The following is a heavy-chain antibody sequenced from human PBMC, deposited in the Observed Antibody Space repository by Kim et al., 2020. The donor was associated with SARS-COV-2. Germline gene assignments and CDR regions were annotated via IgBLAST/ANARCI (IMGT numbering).Heavy chain of an antibody. D-gene: IGHD3-10*01. CDR3: ARDLYGSGIIDYYYYMDV. V-gene: IGHV1-2*02. CDR2: INPNSGGT. CDR1: GYTFTGYY. Sequence: ASVKVSCKASGYTFTGYYMHWVRQAPGQGLEWMGWINPNSGGTNYAQKFQGRVTMTRDTSISTAYMELSRLRSDDTAVYYCARDLYGSGIIDYYYYMDVWGKGTTVTVSS. J-gene: IGHJ6*03.